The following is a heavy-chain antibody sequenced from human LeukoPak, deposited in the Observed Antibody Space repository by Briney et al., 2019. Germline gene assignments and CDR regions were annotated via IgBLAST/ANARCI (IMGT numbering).Heavy chain of an antibody. V-gene: IGHV1-2*06. CDR1: GYTFTGYY. CDR3: AVDFWSGYCFDY. J-gene: IGHJ4*02. D-gene: IGHD3-3*01. CDR2: INPNSGGT. Sequence: GASVKVSCKASGYTFTGYYMHWVRQAPGQGLEWMGRINPNSGGTNYAQKFQGRVTMTRDTSISTAYMELSRLRSDDTAVYYCAVDFWSGYCFDYWGQGTLVTVSS.